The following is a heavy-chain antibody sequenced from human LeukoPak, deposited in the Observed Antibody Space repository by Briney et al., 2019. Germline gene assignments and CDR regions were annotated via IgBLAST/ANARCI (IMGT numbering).Heavy chain of an antibody. V-gene: IGHV3-48*02. CDR2: ISSGTSTT. D-gene: IGHD3-10*01. CDR3: ARGRGLTLSYHYFDY. J-gene: IGHJ4*02. Sequence: GGSLRLSCAASGFTFSSYEMNWVRQAPGRGLEWVSYISSGTSTTYYADSVKGRFTISRDNDKNSLYLQMNSLRDEDTAVYYCARGRGLTLSYHYFDYWGQGTLVTVSS. CDR1: GFTFSSYE.